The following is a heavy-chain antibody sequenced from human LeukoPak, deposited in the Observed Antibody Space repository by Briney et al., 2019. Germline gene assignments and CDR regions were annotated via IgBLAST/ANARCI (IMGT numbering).Heavy chain of an antibody. V-gene: IGHV4-34*01. Sequence: SETLSLTCAVYGGSFSGYYWSWIRQPPGKGLEWIGEINHSGSTNYNPSLKSRVTIPVDTSKNQFSLKLSSVTAADTAVYYCARDPEPSPHFDYWGQGTLVTVSS. CDR1: GGSFSGYY. D-gene: IGHD1-14*01. CDR2: INHSGST. J-gene: IGHJ4*02. CDR3: ARDPEPSPHFDY.